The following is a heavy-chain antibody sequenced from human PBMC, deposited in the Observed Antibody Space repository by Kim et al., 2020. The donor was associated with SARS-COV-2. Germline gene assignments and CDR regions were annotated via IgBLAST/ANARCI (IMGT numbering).Heavy chain of an antibody. J-gene: IGHJ5*02. D-gene: IGHD2-8*02. V-gene: IGHV3-30-3*01. CDR3: ARDRYCTGGVCYGVRFDP. CDR1: GFTFSSYA. Sequence: GGSLRLSCAASGFTFSSYAMHWVRQAPGKGLECVAVISYDGSNKYYADSVKGRFTISRDNSKNTLYLQMNSLRAEDTAVYYCARDRYCTGGVCYGVRFDPWGQGTLVTVSS. CDR2: ISYDGSNK.